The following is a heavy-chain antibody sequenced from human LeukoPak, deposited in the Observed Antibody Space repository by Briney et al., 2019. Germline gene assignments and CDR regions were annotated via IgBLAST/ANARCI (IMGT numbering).Heavy chain of an antibody. CDR2: IKQDGSEK. CDR1: GFTFSSYA. CDR3: ASGSPGRDPVYDFWSGYQEADAFDI. Sequence: PGGSLRLSCAASGFTFSSYAMSWVRQAPGKGLEWVANIKQDGSEKYYVDSVKGRFTISRDNAKNSLYLQMNSLRAEDTAVYYCASGSPGRDPVYDFWSGYQEADAFDIWGQGTMVTVSS. V-gene: IGHV3-7*01. D-gene: IGHD3-3*01. J-gene: IGHJ3*02.